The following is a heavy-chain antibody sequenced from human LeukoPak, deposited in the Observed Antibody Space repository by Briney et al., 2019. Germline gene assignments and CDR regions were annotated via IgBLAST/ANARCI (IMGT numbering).Heavy chain of an antibody. V-gene: IGHV1-2*06. CDR3: ARAGRRPNIVVVPAAMRSWFDP. CDR2: INPNSGGT. D-gene: IGHD2-2*01. Sequence: ASVKVSCKASGYTFTGYYMHWVRQAPGQGLEWMGRINPNSGGTNYAQKFQGRVTMTRDTSISTAYMELSRLRSDDTAAYYCARAGRRPNIVVVPAAMRSWFDPWGQGTLVTVSS. J-gene: IGHJ5*02. CDR1: GYTFTGYY.